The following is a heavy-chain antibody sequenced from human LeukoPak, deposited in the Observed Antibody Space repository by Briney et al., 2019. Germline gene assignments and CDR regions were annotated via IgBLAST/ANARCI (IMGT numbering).Heavy chain of an antibody. CDR1: GFTFSSYW. CDR3: ARGPQRRNVVVVAAKWVPGEYYFDY. CDR2: IKEDGSEK. J-gene: IGHJ4*02. Sequence: QPGGSLRLSCAASGFTFSSYWMSWVRQAPGKGLEWVANIKEDGSEKYYVDSVKGRFTISRDNAKNSLYLQMNSLRAEDTAVYYCARGPQRRNVVVVAAKWVPGEYYFDYWGQGTLVTVSS. D-gene: IGHD2-15*01. V-gene: IGHV3-7*01.